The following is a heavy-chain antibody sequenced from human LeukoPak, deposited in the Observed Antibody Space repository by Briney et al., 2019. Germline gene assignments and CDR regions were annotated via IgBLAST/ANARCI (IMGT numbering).Heavy chain of an antibody. CDR3: ARPYGVGWSGLEH. CDR2: IKPDGSAQ. J-gene: IGHJ4*02. Sequence: PGGSLRPSCVAFGFTFSYYWVNWVRQAPGKGLEWVANIKPDGSAQYYADSVRGRFTISRDSAKNSVFLQMNSLRAEDTAVYHCARPYGVGWSGLEHWGRGTLVTVSS. CDR1: GFTFSYYW. V-gene: IGHV3-7*01. D-gene: IGHD6-19*01.